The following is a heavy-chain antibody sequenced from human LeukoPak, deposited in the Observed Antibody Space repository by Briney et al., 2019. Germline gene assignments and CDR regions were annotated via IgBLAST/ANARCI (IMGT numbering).Heavy chain of an antibody. V-gene: IGHV4-61*02. Sequence: PSQTLSLTCTVSGGSISSGSYYWSWIRQPAGKGLEWIGRTYTSGSTNYNPSLKSRVTISVDTSKNQFSLKLSSVTAADTAVYYCAGVFYDFWSGSTLLDYFDYWGQGTLVTVSS. J-gene: IGHJ4*02. CDR3: AGVFYDFWSGSTLLDYFDY. D-gene: IGHD3-3*01. CDR2: TYTSGST. CDR1: GGSISSGSYY.